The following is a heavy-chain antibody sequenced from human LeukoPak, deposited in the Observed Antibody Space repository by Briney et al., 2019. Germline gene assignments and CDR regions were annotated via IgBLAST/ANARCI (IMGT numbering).Heavy chain of an antibody. CDR3: ARGFGGYAVAARLIDY. D-gene: IGHD2-15*01. J-gene: IGHJ4*02. Sequence: KASETLSLTCTGSGGSISSYYWSWIRQPPGKGLGWIGYIYYSGSTNYNPSLKSRVTISVDTSKNQFSLKLSSVTAADTAVYYCARGFGGYAVAARLIDYWGQGTLVTVSS. CDR1: GGSISSYY. CDR2: IYYSGST. V-gene: IGHV4-59*12.